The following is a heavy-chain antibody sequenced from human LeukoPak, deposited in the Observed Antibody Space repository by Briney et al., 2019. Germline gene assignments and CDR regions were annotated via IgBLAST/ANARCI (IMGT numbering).Heavy chain of an antibody. V-gene: IGHV1-18*01. CDR1: GYTFTIYG. Sequence: ASVKFSCKASGYTFTIYGISWVRQAPGQGLEWMGWISAYNGNTNYAQKLQGRVTMTTDTSTSTASMELRSLRSDDTAVYYCARTILRFLEWLLPNDGFDIWGQGTMVTVSS. D-gene: IGHD3-3*01. CDR3: ARTILRFLEWLLPNDGFDI. CDR2: ISAYNGNT. J-gene: IGHJ3*02.